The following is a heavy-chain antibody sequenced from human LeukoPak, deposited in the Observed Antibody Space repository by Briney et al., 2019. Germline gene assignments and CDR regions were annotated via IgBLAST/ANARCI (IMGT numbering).Heavy chain of an antibody. V-gene: IGHV4-38-2*02. J-gene: IGHJ6*03. CDR2: IYHSGST. Sequence: SETLSLTCTVSGGSISSYYWSWIRQPPGKGLEWIGSIYHSGSTYYNPSLKSRVTISVDTSKNQFSLKLSSVTAADTAVYYCARATSGLWFGEDYYYMDVWGKGTTVTVSS. CDR3: ARATSGLWFGEDYYYMDV. CDR1: GGSISSYY. D-gene: IGHD3-10*01.